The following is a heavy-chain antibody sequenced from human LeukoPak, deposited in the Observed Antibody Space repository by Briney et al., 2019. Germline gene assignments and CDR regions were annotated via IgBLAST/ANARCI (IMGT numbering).Heavy chain of an antibody. CDR2: IYYSGST. D-gene: IGHD3-22*01. CDR3: ARDLNSSGYTCYFDY. Sequence: RSSETLSLTCTVSGGSISSGDYYWSWIRQPPGKGLEWIGYIYYSGSTYYNPSLKSRVTISVDTSKNQFSLKLSSVTAADTAVYYCARDLNSSGYTCYFDYWGQGTLVTVSS. V-gene: IGHV4-30-4*01. J-gene: IGHJ4*02. CDR1: GGSISSGDYY.